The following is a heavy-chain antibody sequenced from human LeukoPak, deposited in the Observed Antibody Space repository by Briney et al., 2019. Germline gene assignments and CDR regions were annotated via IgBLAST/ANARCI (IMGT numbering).Heavy chain of an antibody. V-gene: IGHV4-39*07. CDR3: ARVGWGSGSYTSNWFDP. Sequence: SETLSLTCTVSGGSISGSSSYWGWIRQPPGEGLEWIGNILYSGTTYYNPSLKSRATISVDTSKNQFSLKLSSVTAADTAVYYCARVGWGSGSYTSNWFDPWGQGTLVTVSS. D-gene: IGHD3-10*01. J-gene: IGHJ5*02. CDR1: GGSISGSSSY. CDR2: ILYSGTT.